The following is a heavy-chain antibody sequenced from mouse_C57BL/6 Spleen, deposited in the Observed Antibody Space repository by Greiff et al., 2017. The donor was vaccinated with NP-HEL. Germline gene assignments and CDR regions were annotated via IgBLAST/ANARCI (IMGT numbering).Heavy chain of an antibody. Sequence: EVQLQQSGAELVRPGASVKLSCTASGFNIKDYYMHWVKQRPEQGLEWIGRIDPEDGDTEYAPKFQGKATMTADTSSNTAYLQLSSLTSEDTAVDYCTTRVFITTVVATDYWGQGTTLTVSS. CDR2: IDPEDGDT. J-gene: IGHJ2*01. D-gene: IGHD1-1*01. V-gene: IGHV14-1*01. CDR3: TTRVFITTVVATDY. CDR1: GFNIKDYY.